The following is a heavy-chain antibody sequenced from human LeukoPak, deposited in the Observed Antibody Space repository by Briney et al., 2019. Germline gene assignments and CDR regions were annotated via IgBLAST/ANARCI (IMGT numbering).Heavy chain of an antibody. CDR3: TRGGPEGSGYSYGSHDY. V-gene: IGHV1-2*02. D-gene: IGHD5-18*01. CDR2: INPNSGGT. Sequence: ASVKVSCKAPGYTFTGYYMHWVRQAPGQGLEWMGWINPNSGGTNYAQKFQGRVTMTRDTSISTVYMELSRLRSDDTAVYYCTRGGPEGSGYSYGSHDYWGQGTLVTVSS. J-gene: IGHJ4*02. CDR1: GYTFTGYY.